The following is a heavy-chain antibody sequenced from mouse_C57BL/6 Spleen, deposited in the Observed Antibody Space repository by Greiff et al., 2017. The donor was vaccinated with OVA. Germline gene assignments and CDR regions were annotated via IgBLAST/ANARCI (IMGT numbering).Heavy chain of an antibody. V-gene: IGHV1-69*01. J-gene: IGHJ2*01. D-gene: IGHD2-3*01. CDR3: ARGGWLDY. Sequence: VQLQQPGAELVMPGASVKLSCKASGYTFTSYWMHWVKQRPGQGLEWIGEIDPSDSYTNYNQKFTGKSTLTVDKSSSTAYMQLSSLTSEDSAVYYCARGGWLDYWGQGTTLTVSS. CDR2: IDPSDSYT. CDR1: GYTFTSYW.